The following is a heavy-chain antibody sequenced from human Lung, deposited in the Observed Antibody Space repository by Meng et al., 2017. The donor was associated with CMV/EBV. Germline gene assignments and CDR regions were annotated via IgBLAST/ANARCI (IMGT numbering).Heavy chain of an antibody. Sequence: VQLLWCGGNSVKPGGPLRLSCAGSGFTFSNAWMSWFRQAPGKGLEWVGSIKSKTDGETADYNAPVKGRFTISRDDSKNTLYLQMNSLKTEDTAIYYCIWNDLGDYWGQGTLVTVSS. D-gene: IGHD1-1*01. CDR1: GFTFSNAW. V-gene: IGHV3-15*01. CDR2: IKSKTDGETA. J-gene: IGHJ4*02. CDR3: IWNDLGDY.